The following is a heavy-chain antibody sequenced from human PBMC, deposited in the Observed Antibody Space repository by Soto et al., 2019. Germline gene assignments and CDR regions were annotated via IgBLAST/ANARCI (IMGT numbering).Heavy chain of an antibody. Sequence: PGGSLRLSCAASGFTFSSYGMHWVRQAPGKGLEWVAVISYDGSNKYYADSVKGRFTISRDNSKNTLYLQMNSLRAEDTAVYYCAKGGEGPLYSGSSVFDYWGQGTLVTVSS. CDR2: ISYDGSNK. CDR1: GFTFSSYG. V-gene: IGHV3-30*18. CDR3: AKGGEGPLYSGSSVFDY. J-gene: IGHJ4*02. D-gene: IGHD1-26*01.